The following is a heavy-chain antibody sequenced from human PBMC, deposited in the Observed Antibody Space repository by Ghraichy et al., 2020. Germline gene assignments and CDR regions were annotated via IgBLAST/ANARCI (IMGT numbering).Heavy chain of an antibody. D-gene: IGHD3-16*01. V-gene: IGHV3-11*01. J-gene: IGHJ3*01. CDR2: ISSIGSGI. CDR3: AKDLGPFAFDV. CDR1: GFTFSDYY. Sequence: GGSLRLSCAASGFTFSDYYMSWIRQAPGKGLEWVSYISSIGSGIYYAESVKGRFTISRDNAKNSLYLQMNSLRADDTAVYYCAKDLGPFAFDVWGQGTMVTVSS.